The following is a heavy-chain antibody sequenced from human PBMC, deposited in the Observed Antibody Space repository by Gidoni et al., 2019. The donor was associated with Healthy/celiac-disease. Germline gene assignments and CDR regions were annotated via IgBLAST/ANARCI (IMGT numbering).Heavy chain of an antibody. V-gene: IGHV3-48*02. Sequence: EVQLVESGGGLVQPGGSLRLSCAASGFTFSSFSMNWVRQAPGKGLEWVSYISSSSSTIYYADSVKGRFTISRDNAKNSLYLQMNSLRDEDTAVYYCARDLWYYGSGSSYYYYGMDVWGQGTTVTVSS. CDR3: ARDLWYYGSGSSYYYYGMDV. D-gene: IGHD3-10*01. J-gene: IGHJ6*02. CDR2: ISSSSSTI. CDR1: GFTFSSFS.